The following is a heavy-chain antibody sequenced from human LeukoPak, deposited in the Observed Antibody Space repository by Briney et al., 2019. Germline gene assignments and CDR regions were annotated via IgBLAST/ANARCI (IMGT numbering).Heavy chain of an antibody. D-gene: IGHD3-10*01. V-gene: IGHV4-34*01. Sequence: PSETLSLTCAVYGGSFSGYYWSWIRQPPGKGLEWIGEINHSGSTNYNPSLKSRVTISVDTSKNQFSLKLGSVTAADTAVYYCARRFRGSGSYYVDYWGQGTLVTVSS. CDR3: ARRFRGSGSYYVDY. CDR1: GGSFSGYY. J-gene: IGHJ4*02. CDR2: INHSGST.